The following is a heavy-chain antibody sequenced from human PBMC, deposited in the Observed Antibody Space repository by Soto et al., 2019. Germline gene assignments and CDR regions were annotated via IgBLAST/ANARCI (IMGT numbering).Heavy chain of an antibody. CDR1: GYTFTSYA. V-gene: IGHV1-3*01. J-gene: IGHJ5*02. CDR3: ARVRQFYDFWSGYGFDP. CDR2: INAGNGNT. D-gene: IGHD3-3*01. Sequence: ASVKVSCKASGYTFTSYAIHWVRQAPGQRLEWMGWINAGNGNTKYSQKFQGRVTITRDTSASTAYMELSSLRSEDTAVYYCARVRQFYDFWSGYGFDPWGQGTLVTVSS.